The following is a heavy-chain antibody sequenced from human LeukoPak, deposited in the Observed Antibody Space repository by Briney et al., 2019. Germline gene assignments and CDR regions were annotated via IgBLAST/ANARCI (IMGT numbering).Heavy chain of an antibody. Sequence: AGGSLRLSCAASGFTFDDYGMSWVRQAPGKGLEWVSGINWNGGSTGYADSVKGRFTISRDNAKNSLYLQMNSLRAEDTALYYCARALEGDYYDSSGYHYVSYFDYWGQGTLVTVSS. CDR1: GFTFDDYG. CDR2: INWNGGST. V-gene: IGHV3-20*04. J-gene: IGHJ4*02. D-gene: IGHD3-22*01. CDR3: ARALEGDYYDSSGYHYVSYFDY.